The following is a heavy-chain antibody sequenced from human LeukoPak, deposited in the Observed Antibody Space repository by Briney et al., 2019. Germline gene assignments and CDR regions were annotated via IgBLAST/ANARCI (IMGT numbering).Heavy chain of an antibody. CDR3: ATPSGSYRHVDY. Sequence: PGRSLRLSCAASGFTFDDYAMHWVRQAPGKGLEWVSGISWNSGSIGYADSVKGRFTISRDNAKNSLYLQMSSLRAEDTAVYYCATPSGSYRHVDYWGQGTLVTVSS. CDR1: GFTFDDYA. V-gene: IGHV3-9*01. J-gene: IGHJ4*02. CDR2: ISWNSGSI. D-gene: IGHD1-26*01.